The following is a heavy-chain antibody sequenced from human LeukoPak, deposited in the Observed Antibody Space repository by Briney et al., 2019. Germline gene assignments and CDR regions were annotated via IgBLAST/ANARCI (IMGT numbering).Heavy chain of an antibody. J-gene: IGHJ2*01. CDR3: ARDPSLNGDYDYFWYFDL. Sequence: GGSLRLSCAASGFTFNSYSMNWVRQAPGKGLEWVSSITSSSSYIYYADSVKGRFTISRDNAKNSLCLQVNSLRAEDTAVYYCARDPSLNGDYDYFWYFDLWGRGTLVTVSS. CDR2: ITSSSSYI. D-gene: IGHD4-17*01. CDR1: GFTFNSYS. V-gene: IGHV3-21*01.